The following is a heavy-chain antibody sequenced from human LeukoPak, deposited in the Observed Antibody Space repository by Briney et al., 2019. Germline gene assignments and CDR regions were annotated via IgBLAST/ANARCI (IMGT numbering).Heavy chain of an antibody. D-gene: IGHD5-18*01. CDR3: ARAVDTAMIARGFDY. Sequence: PSETLSLTCTVSGGSINSSAYYWSWIRQPRGKGLEWIGYIYHRGGTYYNPSLKSPVTISIDKSKNQFSLKLSSVTAADTAVYYCARAVDTAMIARGFDYWGQGTLVTVSS. CDR2: IYHRGGT. CDR1: GGSINSSAYY. J-gene: IGHJ4*02. V-gene: IGHV4-30-2*01.